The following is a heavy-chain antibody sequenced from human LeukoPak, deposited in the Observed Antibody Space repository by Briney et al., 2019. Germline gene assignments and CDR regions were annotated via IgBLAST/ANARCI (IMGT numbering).Heavy chain of an antibody. CDR3: ARGYSSSWYLGFDY. D-gene: IGHD6-13*01. CDR2: TMPIFDTA. Sequence: SVKVSCKASGGTFSSYAISWVRQAPGQGLEWMGGTMPIFDTANYAQKFQGRVTITADESTSTAYMELSSLRSEDTAVYYCARGYSSSWYLGFDYWGQGTLVTVSS. CDR1: GGTFSSYA. J-gene: IGHJ4*02. V-gene: IGHV1-69*13.